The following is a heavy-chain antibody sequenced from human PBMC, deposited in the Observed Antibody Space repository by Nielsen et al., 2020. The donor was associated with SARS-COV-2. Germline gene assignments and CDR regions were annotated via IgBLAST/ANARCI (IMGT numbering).Heavy chain of an antibody. D-gene: IGHD3-3*01. CDR1: GFTFSSYG. CDR3: AKGDFGGSGYYRGHYYYYYGMDV. V-gene: IGHV3-30*02. CDR2: IRYDGSNK. J-gene: IGHJ6*02. Sequence: GGSLRLSCAASGFTFSSYGMHWVRQAPGKGLEWVAFIRYDGSNKYYADSVKGRFTISRDNSKNTLYLQMNSLRAEDTAVYYCAKGDFGGSGYYRGHYYYYYGMDVWGQGTTVTVSS.